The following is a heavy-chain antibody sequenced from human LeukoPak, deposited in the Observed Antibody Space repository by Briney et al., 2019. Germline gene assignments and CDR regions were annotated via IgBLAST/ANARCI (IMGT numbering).Heavy chain of an antibody. CDR1: GFTFSSYA. V-gene: IGHV3-23*01. J-gene: IGHJ6*03. Sequence: PGGPLRLSCAASGFTFSSYAMSWVRQAPGKGLEWVSAISGSGGSTYYADSVKGRFTISRDNSKNTLYLQMNSLRAEDTAVYYCAKDPVLRYFDWLLFFSYYYMDVWGKGTTVTVSS. D-gene: IGHD3-9*01. CDR2: ISGSGGST. CDR3: AKDPVLRYFDWLLFFSYYYMDV.